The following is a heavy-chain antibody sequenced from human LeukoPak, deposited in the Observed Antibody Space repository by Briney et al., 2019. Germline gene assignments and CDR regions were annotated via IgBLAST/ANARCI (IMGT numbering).Heavy chain of an antibody. CDR3: ARSYSSSWYRLAAGWFDP. D-gene: IGHD6-13*01. Sequence: GESLKISCKGSGYSFTSYWIGWVRQMPGKGLEWMGIIYPGDSDTRYSPSFQGQVTISADKSISTACLQWSSLKASDTAMYYCARSYSSSWYRLAAGWFDPWGQGTLVTVSS. CDR1: GYSFTSYW. V-gene: IGHV5-51*01. CDR2: IYPGDSDT. J-gene: IGHJ5*02.